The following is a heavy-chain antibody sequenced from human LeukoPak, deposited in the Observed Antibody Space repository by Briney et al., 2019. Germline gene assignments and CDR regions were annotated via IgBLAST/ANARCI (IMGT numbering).Heavy chain of an antibody. J-gene: IGHJ4*02. Sequence: GASVKVSCKASGYTFTSYGISWVRQAPGQGLEWMGWISAYNGNTNYAQKLQGRVTMTTDTSTSTAYMELRSLRSDDTAVYYCARGGDYYGSGSQPFDYWGQGTLVTVSS. CDR1: GYTFTSYG. V-gene: IGHV1-18*01. CDR3: ARGGDYYGSGSQPFDY. D-gene: IGHD3-10*01. CDR2: ISAYNGNT.